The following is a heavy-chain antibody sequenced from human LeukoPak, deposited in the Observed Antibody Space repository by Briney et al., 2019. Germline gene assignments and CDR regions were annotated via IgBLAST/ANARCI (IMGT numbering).Heavy chain of an antibody. J-gene: IGHJ4*02. Sequence: GGSLRLSCAASGFTFSSYTMNWVRQAPGKGLEWVSSISSSSSYMYYADPVKGRFTISRDNAKNTVYLQMNSLRAEDTAAYYCGRGGKVEQLVLARWGQGSLVTVSS. V-gene: IGHV3-21*01. CDR3: GRGGKVEQLVLAR. D-gene: IGHD6-13*01. CDR2: ISSSSSYM. CDR1: GFTFSSYT.